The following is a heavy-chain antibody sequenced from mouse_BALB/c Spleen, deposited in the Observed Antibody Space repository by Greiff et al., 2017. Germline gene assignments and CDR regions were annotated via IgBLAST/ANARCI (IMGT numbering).Heavy chain of an antibody. CDR2: ISYSGST. CDR1: GYSITSDYA. D-gene: IGHD1-1*01. CDR3: ARAYYYGSSYFDY. V-gene: IGHV3-2*02. J-gene: IGHJ2*01. Sequence: EVMLVESGPGLVKPSQSLSLTCTVTGYSITSDYAWNWIRQFPGNKLEWMGYISYSGSTSYNPSLKSRISITRDTSKNQFFLQLNSVTTEDTATYYCARAYYYGSSYFDYWGQGTTLTVSS.